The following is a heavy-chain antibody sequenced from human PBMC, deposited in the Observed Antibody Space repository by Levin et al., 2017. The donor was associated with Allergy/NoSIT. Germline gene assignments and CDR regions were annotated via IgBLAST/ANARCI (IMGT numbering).Heavy chain of an antibody. Sequence: QRGESLKISCAASGFTVSSHYMSWVRQAPGKGLEWVSLYYGDGRTAYGDSVKGRFTISRDISRNTLDLQMNSLRAEDTALYYCARLSGTVWSPFDLWGQGTLVTVSS. J-gene: IGHJ4*02. CDR2: YYGDGRT. V-gene: IGHV3-53*01. CDR3: ARLSGTVWSPFDL. D-gene: IGHD1-1*01. CDR1: GFTVSSHY.